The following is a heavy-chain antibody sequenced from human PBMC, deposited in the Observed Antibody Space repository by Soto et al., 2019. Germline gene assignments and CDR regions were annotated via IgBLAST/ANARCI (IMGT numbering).Heavy chain of an antibody. CDR1: GFTFGSHG. CDR2: ISYDETNE. V-gene: IGHV3-30*18. Sequence: QVQLVESGGGLVQPGGSLRLTCVASGFTFGSHGMHWVRQAPGKGLEWAAVISYDETNEHYVDSVKGRFTISRDNSKSILYLQMNRLRPEDTAVYKCAKDLRTTISDYGMDVWGQGTTVTVSS. CDR3: AKDLRTTISDYGMDV. J-gene: IGHJ6*02.